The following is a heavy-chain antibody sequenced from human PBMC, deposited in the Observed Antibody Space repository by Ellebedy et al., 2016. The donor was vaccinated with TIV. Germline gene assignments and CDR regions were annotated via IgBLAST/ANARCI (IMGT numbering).Heavy chain of an antibody. Sequence: PGGSLRLSCAASGFTFSSYSMNWVRQAPGKGLEWVSTISSSGTYTYYADSLKGRFTISRDNANNSLYVQMNSLTAEDTAVYYCARGMGSCSRGSCYFASDYWGQGTLVTVSS. CDR3: ARGMGSCSRGSCYFASDY. D-gene: IGHD2-15*01. CDR1: GFTFSSYS. J-gene: IGHJ4*02. V-gene: IGHV3-21*01. CDR2: ISSSGTYT.